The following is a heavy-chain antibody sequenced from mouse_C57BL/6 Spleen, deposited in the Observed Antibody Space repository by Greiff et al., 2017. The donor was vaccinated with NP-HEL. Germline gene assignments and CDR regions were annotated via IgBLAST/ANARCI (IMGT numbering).Heavy chain of an antibody. V-gene: IGHV1-19*01. J-gene: IGHJ4*01. CDR3: ARGRDYYGSSYDYAMDY. D-gene: IGHD1-1*01. Sequence: EVQLQQSGPVLVKPGASVKMSCKASGYTFTDYYMNWVKQSHGKSLEWIGVINPYNGGTSYNQKFKGKATLTVDKSSSTAYMELNILTSEDSAVYYCARGRDYYGSSYDYAMDYWGQGTSVTVSS. CDR2: INPYNGGT. CDR1: GYTFTDYY.